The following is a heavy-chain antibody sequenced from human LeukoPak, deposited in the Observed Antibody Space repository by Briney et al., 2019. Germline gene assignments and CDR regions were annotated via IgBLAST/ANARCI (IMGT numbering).Heavy chain of an antibody. CDR3: ARDTGGGDTYYCYYYGMDV. V-gene: IGHV4-4*07. J-gene: IGHJ6*02. CDR2: IYTSGST. D-gene: IGHD2-21*02. Sequence: SESLSLTCTVSGGSMSSYYWSWIRRPAGKGLEWIGRIYTSGSTNYNPSLKSRVTMSVDTSKNQFSLKLSSVTAADTAVYYCARDTGGGDTYYCYYYGMDVWGQGTTVTVSS. CDR1: GGSMSSYY.